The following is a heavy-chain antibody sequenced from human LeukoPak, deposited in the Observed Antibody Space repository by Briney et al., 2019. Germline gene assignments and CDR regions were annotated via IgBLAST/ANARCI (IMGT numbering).Heavy chain of an antibody. CDR2: ISPIFGTA. J-gene: IGHJ4*02. CDR3: AGGSSSSAFDY. Sequence: PSVNVSCKASGGTFSSYAISGVRQAPGQGLEWMGGISPIFGTATYAQKFQGRVTITADESTSTAYMELSSLRSEDPAVYSCAGGSSSSAFDYWGQGTLVTVSS. CDR1: GGTFSSYA. V-gene: IGHV1-69*13. D-gene: IGHD6-6*01.